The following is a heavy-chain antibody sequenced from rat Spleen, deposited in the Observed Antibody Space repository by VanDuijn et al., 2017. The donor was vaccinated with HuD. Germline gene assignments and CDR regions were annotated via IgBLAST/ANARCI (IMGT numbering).Heavy chain of an antibody. J-gene: IGHJ3*01. CDR3: ASPFAN. CDR2: ITNSGGST. Sequence: EVQLVESGGGAVQPGRSMKLSCAASGLSFSNYGMAWVRQTPTKGLEWVASITNSGGSTYYRDSVKGRFTLSRDNAKSTLYLQMGSLRSEDTATYYCASPFANWGQGTLVTVSS. CDR1: GLSFSNYG. V-gene: IGHV5-25*01.